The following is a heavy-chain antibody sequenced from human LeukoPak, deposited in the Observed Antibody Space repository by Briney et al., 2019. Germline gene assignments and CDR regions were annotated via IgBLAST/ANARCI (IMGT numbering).Heavy chain of an antibody. CDR1: GFTFSSYA. Sequence: SGGSLRLSCAASGFTFSSYAMSWVRQTPGKGLEWVSSISGSGGDTYYADSVKGRFTTSRDNSRNTLYLQMNSLRAEDTAVYYCAKDRAPHSGSYYFDCWGQGTLVTVSS. CDR3: AKDRAPHSGSYYFDC. CDR2: ISGSGGDT. D-gene: IGHD3-10*01. J-gene: IGHJ4*02. V-gene: IGHV3-23*01.